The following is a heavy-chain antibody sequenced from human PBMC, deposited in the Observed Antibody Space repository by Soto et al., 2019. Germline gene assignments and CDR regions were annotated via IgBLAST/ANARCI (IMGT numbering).Heavy chain of an antibody. J-gene: IGHJ4*02. D-gene: IGHD3-22*01. Sequence: QVHLQESGPGLVKPSETLSLNCTVSGGSINNGDFYWTWIRQSPGRGLEWIGCIYFTGTTHYNPSLKSRVTISLDRSKNQFSLQMNSVTAADTAVYYCARIYWSSYDSGGYLDNWGQGTLATVSS. CDR2: IYFTGTT. V-gene: IGHV4-30-4*01. CDR3: ARIYWSSYDSGGYLDN. CDR1: GGSINNGDFY.